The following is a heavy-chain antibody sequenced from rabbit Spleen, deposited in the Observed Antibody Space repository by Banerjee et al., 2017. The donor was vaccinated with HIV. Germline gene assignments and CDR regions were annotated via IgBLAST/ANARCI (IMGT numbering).Heavy chain of an antibody. V-gene: IGHV1S40*01. CDR2: IDPVFGIT. Sequence: QSLEESGGDLVKPGASLTLTCTASGVSFSSNYYMCWVRQAPGKGLEWIGYIDPVFGITYYANWVNGRFSISRENAQNTVFLQMTSLTAADTATYFCARDGAGGSYFALWGQGPLVTVS. CDR1: GVSFSSNYY. J-gene: IGHJ4*01. CDR3: ARDGAGGSYFAL. D-gene: IGHD8-1*01.